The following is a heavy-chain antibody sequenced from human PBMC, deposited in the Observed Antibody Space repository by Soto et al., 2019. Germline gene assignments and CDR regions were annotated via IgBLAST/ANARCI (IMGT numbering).Heavy chain of an antibody. CDR3: VASLAASGLNWLDP. D-gene: IGHD6-13*01. J-gene: IGHJ5*02. CDR2: IFANGHT. Sequence: SETLSLTCIVSGGSISEKYWNWVRQPPGKGLEWIGLIFANGHTDYNPSLKSRVTMSVDASKNQFSLRLTSMTAADTAVYYCVASLAASGLNWLDPWGRGTLVTVS. CDR1: GGSISEKY. V-gene: IGHV4-4*07.